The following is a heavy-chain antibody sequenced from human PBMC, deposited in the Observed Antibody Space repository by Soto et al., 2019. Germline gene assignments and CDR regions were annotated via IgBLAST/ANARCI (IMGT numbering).Heavy chain of an antibody. CDR1: GGTFSSYA. V-gene: IGHV1-69*13. CDR3: AREKHGSGSYYELYYYYGMDV. Sequence: ASVKVSCKASGGTFSSYAISWVRQAPGQGLEWMGGIIPIFGTANYAQKFQGRVTITADESTSTAYMELSSLRSEDTAVYYCAREKHGSGSYYELYYYYGMDVWGQGTTVTVSS. D-gene: IGHD3-10*01. J-gene: IGHJ6*02. CDR2: IIPIFGTA.